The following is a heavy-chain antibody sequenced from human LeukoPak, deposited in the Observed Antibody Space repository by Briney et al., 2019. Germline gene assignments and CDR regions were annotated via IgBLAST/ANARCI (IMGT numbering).Heavy chain of an antibody. V-gene: IGHV1-46*01. J-gene: IGHJ6*03. D-gene: IGHD3-9*01. CDR2: INPSGGST. CDR3: ARDGRYDILTGRYYYYYMDV. CDR1: GYTFTGYY. Sequence: GASVKVSCKASGYTFTGYYMHWVRQAPGQGLEWMGIINPSGGSTSYAQKFQGRVTMTRDTSTSTVYMELSSLRSEDTAVYYCARDGRYDILTGRYYYYYMDVWGKGTTVTISS.